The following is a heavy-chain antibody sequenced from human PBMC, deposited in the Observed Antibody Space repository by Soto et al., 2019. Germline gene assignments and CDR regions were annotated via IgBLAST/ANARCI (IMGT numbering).Heavy chain of an antibody. J-gene: IGHJ4*02. CDR3: GRCTSTSCHLGSDY. D-gene: IGHD2-2*01. CDR2: ISYDGSNK. V-gene: IGHV3-30-3*01. Sequence: QVQLVESGGGVVQPGRSLRLSCAASGFTFSSYAMHWVRQAPGKGLEWVAVISYDGSNKYYADSVRGRFTISRDSSTNTLFLQMNSLRAADTAVYYCGRCTSTSCHLGSDYWGQGTLVTVSS. CDR1: GFTFSSYA.